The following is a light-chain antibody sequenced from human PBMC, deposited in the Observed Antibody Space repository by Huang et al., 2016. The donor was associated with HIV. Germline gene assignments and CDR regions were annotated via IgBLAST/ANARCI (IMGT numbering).Light chain of an antibody. CDR2: AAS. J-gene: IGKJ2*01. Sequence: VMMSQSPATLAASPGERVTLSCGASQSVNTNLAWYQQKPGQPPRLLMYAASTRATGVPARCAGSGSGTEFTLTIDSLQSDDFAVYYCQQYNKWPPEYTFGQGTRLEIK. CDR3: QQYNKWPPEYT. V-gene: IGKV3-15*01. CDR1: QSVNTN.